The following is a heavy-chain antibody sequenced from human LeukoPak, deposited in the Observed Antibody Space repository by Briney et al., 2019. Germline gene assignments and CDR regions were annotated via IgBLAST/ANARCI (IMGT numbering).Heavy chain of an antibody. CDR1: GFTFSTYS. J-gene: IGHJ4*02. D-gene: IGHD2-2*01. V-gene: IGHV3-48*04. Sequence: PGGSLRLSCAASGFTFSTYSMNWVRQAPGKGLEWVSYISTSSGTMYYADSVKGRFTISRDNAQNSLYLQMNSLTAEDTAVYYCARGGSAADDFDYWGQGTLVTVSS. CDR3: ARGGSAADDFDY. CDR2: ISTSSGTM.